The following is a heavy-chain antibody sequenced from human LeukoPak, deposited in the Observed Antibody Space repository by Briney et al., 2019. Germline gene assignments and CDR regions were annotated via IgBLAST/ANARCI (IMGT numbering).Heavy chain of an antibody. V-gene: IGHV3-30*02. CDR3: AKDPYPLPSSDYYYYMDV. CDR1: GFTFSSYG. Sequence: GGSLRLSCAASGFTFSSYGMHWVRQAPGKGLEWVAFIRYDGSNKYYADSVKGRFTISRDNSKNTLYLQMNSLRAEDTAVYYCAKDPYPLPSSDYYYYMDVWGKGTTVTVSS. J-gene: IGHJ6*03. CDR2: IRYDGSNK. D-gene: IGHD2-2*01.